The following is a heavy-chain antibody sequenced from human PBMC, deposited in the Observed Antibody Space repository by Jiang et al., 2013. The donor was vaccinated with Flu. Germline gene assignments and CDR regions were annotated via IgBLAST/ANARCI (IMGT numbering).Heavy chain of an antibody. CDR3: AREPRMGALSRGAFDI. CDR2: IYYSGST. V-gene: IGHV4-59*01. Sequence: LLKPSETLSLTCTVSGGSISSYYWSWIRQPPGKGLEWIGYIYYSGSTNYNPSLKSRVTISVDTSKNQFSLKLSSVTAADTAVYYCAREPRMGALSRGAFDIWGQGTMVTVSS. D-gene: IGHD1-26*01. CDR1: GGSISSYY. J-gene: IGHJ3*02.